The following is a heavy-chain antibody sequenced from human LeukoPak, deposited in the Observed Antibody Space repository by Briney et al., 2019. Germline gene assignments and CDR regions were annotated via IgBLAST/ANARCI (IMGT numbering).Heavy chain of an antibody. V-gene: IGHV3-23*01. Sequence: GGSLRLSCAASDFTFTTYAMTWVRQAPGKGLEWVSSISGGDDITYYTDSVKGRFTISRDNSKNTLYMEMKSLRAEDTAVYYCAKASSLLRGPMVIYYFDFWGQGTLVTVSS. CDR2: ISGGDDIT. CDR1: DFTFTTYA. CDR3: AKASSLLRGPMVIYYFDF. J-gene: IGHJ4*02. D-gene: IGHD2-21*01.